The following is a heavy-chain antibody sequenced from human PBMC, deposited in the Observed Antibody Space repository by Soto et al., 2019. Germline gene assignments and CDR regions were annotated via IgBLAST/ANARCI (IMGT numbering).Heavy chain of an antibody. V-gene: IGHV1-18*01. J-gene: IGHJ4*02. CDR3: ASDCETGDRYYFDY. D-gene: IGHD7-27*01. CDR2: ISAYNGNT. Sequence: ASVKVSCKASGYTFTSYGISWVRQAPGQGLEWMGWISAYNGNTNYAQKLQGRVTMTTDTSTGTAYMDLRRLRSDDTAVYYCASDCETGDRYYFDYWGQGTLVTVSS. CDR1: GYTFTSYG.